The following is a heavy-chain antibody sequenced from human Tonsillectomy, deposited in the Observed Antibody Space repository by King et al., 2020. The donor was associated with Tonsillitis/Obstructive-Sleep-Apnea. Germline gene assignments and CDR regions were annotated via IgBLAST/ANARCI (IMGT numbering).Heavy chain of an antibody. CDR3: AKATSPRGVLTPHYYYYMDV. CDR1: GFTFSDYY. D-gene: IGHD3-16*01. V-gene: IGHV3-11*06. J-gene: IGHJ6*03. CDR2: ISSSSMYT. Sequence: HVQLVESGGGLVKPGGSLRLSCAASGFTFSDYYMSWIRRAPGKGLDGVSYISSSSMYTNYADSVKGRFTISRDNAKNSLYLQMNSLRAEDTAVYYCAKATSPRGVLTPHYYYYMDVWGKGTTVTVSS.